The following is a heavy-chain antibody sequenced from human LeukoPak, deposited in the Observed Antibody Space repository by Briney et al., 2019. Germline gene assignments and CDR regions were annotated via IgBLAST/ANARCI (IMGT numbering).Heavy chain of an antibody. J-gene: IGHJ4*02. D-gene: IGHD6-19*01. CDR3: AKEGIAVAGEGYFDY. CDR2: IWYDGSNK. CDR1: GFTFSSYG. V-gene: IGHV3-30*02. Sequence: SGGSLRLSCAASGFTFSSYGMHWVRQAPGKGLEWVAVIWYDGSNKYYADSVKGRFTISRDNSKNTLYLQMNSLRAEDTAVYYCAKEGIAVAGEGYFDYWGQGTLVTVSS.